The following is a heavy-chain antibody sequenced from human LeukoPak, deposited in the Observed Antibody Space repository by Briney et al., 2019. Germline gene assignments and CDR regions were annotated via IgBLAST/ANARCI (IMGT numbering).Heavy chain of an antibody. V-gene: IGHV1-46*01. J-gene: IGHJ5*02. Sequence: ASVKVSCKASGYTFTSYYMHWVRQAPAQGLELMGIINPSGGSTSYAQKFQGRVIMTRDTSTSTVYMELSSLRSEDTAVYYRARDLDFWSGYPKNWFDPWGKGTLVTVSS. CDR2: INPSGGST. CDR1: GYTFTSYY. CDR3: ARDLDFWSGYPKNWFDP. D-gene: IGHD3-3*01.